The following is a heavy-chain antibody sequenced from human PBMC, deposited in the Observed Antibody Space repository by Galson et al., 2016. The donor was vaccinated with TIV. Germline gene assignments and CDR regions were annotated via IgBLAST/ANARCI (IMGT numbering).Heavy chain of an antibody. Sequence: SLRLSCAASGFTFSSYWLSWVRQAPGKGLEWVANIKQDGSEKHYVDSVKGRFTISRDNAKNSLYLQMNSLRAEDTAAYYCARNNWNYEGAFDIWGQGTMVTVSS. CDR3: ARNNWNYEGAFDI. J-gene: IGHJ3*02. CDR2: IKQDGSEK. V-gene: IGHV3-7*01. D-gene: IGHD1-7*01. CDR1: GFTFSSYW.